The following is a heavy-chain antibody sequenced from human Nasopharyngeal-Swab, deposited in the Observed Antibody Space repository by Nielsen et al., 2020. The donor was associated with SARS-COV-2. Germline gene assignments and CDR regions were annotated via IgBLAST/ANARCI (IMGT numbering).Heavy chain of an antibody. D-gene: IGHD5-18*01. J-gene: IGHJ4*02. V-gene: IGHV3-30-3*01. Sequence: GGSLRLSCAASGFTFSSYAMHWVRQAPGKGLEWVAVIPYDGSNKYYADSVKGRFTISRDNSKNTLYLQMNSLRAEDTAVYYCARDFATAMVILDYWGQGTLVTVSS. CDR3: ARDFATAMVILDY. CDR1: GFTFSSYA. CDR2: IPYDGSNK.